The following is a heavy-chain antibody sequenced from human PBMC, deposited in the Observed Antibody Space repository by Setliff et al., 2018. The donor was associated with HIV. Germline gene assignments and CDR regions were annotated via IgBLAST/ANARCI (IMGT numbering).Heavy chain of an antibody. Sequence: SETLSLTCTVSGGSISSSSYYWGWIRQPPGKGLEWIGSIYYSGSTYYNPSLKSRVTISVDTSKNQFSLKLSSVTAADTAVYYCARATPSYYDSSGYYAFWGQGTLVTV. V-gene: IGHV4-39*01. D-gene: IGHD3-22*01. CDR2: IYYSGST. CDR3: ARATPSYYDSSGYYAF. CDR1: GGSISSSSYY. J-gene: IGHJ4*02.